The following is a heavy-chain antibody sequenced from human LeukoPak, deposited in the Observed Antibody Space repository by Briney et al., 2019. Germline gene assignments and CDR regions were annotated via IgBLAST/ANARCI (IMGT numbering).Heavy chain of an antibody. CDR2: ISSSGSTI. CDR3: FCGSRFVYHFDY. J-gene: IGHJ4*02. D-gene: IGHD6-13*01. V-gene: IGHV3-11*04. Sequence: PGGSLRLSCAASGFTFSDYYMSWIRQAPGKGLEWVSYISSSGSTIYYADSVKGRFTISRDNAKKSLYLLMNSLTAEDTAVYYCFCGSRFVYHFDYWGQGTLVTVPS. CDR1: GFTFSDYY.